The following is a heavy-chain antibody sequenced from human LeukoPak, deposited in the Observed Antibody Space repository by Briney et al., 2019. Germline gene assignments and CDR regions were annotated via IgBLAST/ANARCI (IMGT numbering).Heavy chain of an antibody. CDR1: GCSVSSCISY. CDR3: ARVSAAGTGPDY. D-gene: IGHD6-13*01. J-gene: IGHJ4*02. Sequence: SETLSLTCRVSGCSVSSCISYWSWIRQPTGEGLEWIAYISDSGGSDYNPSLRGRVTISLDTSKNQFSLRLTSVTAADTAVYYCARVSAAGTGPDYWGQGTLVTVFS. CDR2: ISDSGGS. V-gene: IGHV4-61*01.